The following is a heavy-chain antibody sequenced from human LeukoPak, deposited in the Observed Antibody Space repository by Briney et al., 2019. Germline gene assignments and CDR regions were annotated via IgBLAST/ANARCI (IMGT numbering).Heavy chain of an antibody. CDR2: IYYSGST. V-gene: IGHV4-59*01. D-gene: IGHD3-3*02. CDR1: GGSISSYY. Sequence: SETLSLTCTVSGGSISSYYWSWIRQPPGKGLEWIGYIYYSGSTNYNPSLKSRVTISVDTSKNQFSLKLSSVTAADTAVYYCRALDYYYYGMDVWGQGTTVTVSS. J-gene: IGHJ6*02. CDR3: RALDYYYYGMDV.